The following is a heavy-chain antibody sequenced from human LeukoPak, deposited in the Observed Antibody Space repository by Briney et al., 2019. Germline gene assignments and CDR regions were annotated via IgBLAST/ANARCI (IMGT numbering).Heavy chain of an antibody. CDR3: ARGTAMDLYYYYMDV. D-gene: IGHD5-18*01. Sequence: SVKVSCKASGGTFSSYAISWVRQAPGQGLEWMGGIIPIFGTANYAQKFQGRVTLTTDESTSTAYMELSSLRSEDTAVYYCARGTAMDLYYYYMDVWGKGTTVTVSS. CDR2: IIPIFGTA. CDR1: GGTFSSYA. J-gene: IGHJ6*03. V-gene: IGHV1-69*05.